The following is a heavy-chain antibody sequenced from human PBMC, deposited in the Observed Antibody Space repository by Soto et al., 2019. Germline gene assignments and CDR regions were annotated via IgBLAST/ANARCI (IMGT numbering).Heavy chain of an antibody. CDR1: GGTFSSYT. J-gene: IGHJ6*02. V-gene: IGHV1-69*02. CDR2: IIPILGIA. Sequence: QVQLVQSGAEVKKPGSSVKVSCKASGGTFSSYTISWVRQAPGQGVEWMGRIIPILGIANDAQKFQGRVTITADKSTSTAYMELSSRRSEDTAVYYCASYGCNSRYYYYGMDVWGQGTTVTVSS. CDR3: ASYGCNSRYYYYGMDV. D-gene: IGHD4-17*01.